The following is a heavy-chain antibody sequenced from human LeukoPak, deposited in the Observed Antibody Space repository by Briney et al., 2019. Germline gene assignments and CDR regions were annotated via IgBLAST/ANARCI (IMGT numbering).Heavy chain of an antibody. CDR2: ISGGSGYI. Sequence: KSGGSLRLSCAASGFTFSSYGMNWVRQAPGKGLEWVSYISGGSGYIYYADSVKGRFTISRDNAKNSLYLQMNSLRAEDKAVYYCARAIAGAEDYWGQGTLVTVSS. D-gene: IGHD6-19*01. CDR1: GFTFSSYG. CDR3: ARAIAGAEDY. J-gene: IGHJ4*02. V-gene: IGHV3-21*01.